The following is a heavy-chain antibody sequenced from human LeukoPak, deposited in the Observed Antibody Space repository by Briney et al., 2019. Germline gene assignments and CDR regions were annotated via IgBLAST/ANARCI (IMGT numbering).Heavy chain of an antibody. V-gene: IGHV3-73*01. CDR2: IRSKANSCAT. D-gene: IGHD3/OR15-3a*01. CDR3: ARQTGSGLFILP. CDR1: GFTFSGSA. Sequence: GGSLRLSCAASGFTFSGSAMHWVRQASGKGLEWVGRIRSKANSCATAYAASVKGRFTISRDNAKNSLYLQMNSLRAEDTAVYYCARQTGSGLFILPGGQGTLVTVSS. J-gene: IGHJ4*02.